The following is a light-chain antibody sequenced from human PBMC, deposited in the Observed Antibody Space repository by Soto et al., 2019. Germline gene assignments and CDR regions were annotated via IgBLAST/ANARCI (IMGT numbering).Light chain of an antibody. V-gene: IGLV2-14*01. CDR1: SSDVGGYKY. J-gene: IGLJ1*01. CDR2: EVS. Sequence: QSALTQPASVSGSPGQSITISCTGTSSDVGGYKYVSWYQLQPGKAPKLMIYEVSNRPSGVSSRFSGSKSGNTASLTISGLQAEDEADYHCSSYSTKSTPLVFGTGTKVTVL. CDR3: SSYSTKSTPLV.